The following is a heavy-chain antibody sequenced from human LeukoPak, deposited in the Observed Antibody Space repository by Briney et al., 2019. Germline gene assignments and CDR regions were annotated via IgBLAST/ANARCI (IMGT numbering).Heavy chain of an antibody. D-gene: IGHD3-10*01. CDR2: INPNSGGT. CDR1: GYTFTGYY. Sequence: ASVKVSCKASGYTFTGYYMHWVRQAPGQGLEWMGWINPNSGGTNYAQKFQGWVTMTRDTSISTAYMELSRLRSGDTAVYYCARDNRGILWFGAPRLFYFDYWGQGTLVTVSS. V-gene: IGHV1-2*04. J-gene: IGHJ4*02. CDR3: ARDNRGILWFGAPRLFYFDY.